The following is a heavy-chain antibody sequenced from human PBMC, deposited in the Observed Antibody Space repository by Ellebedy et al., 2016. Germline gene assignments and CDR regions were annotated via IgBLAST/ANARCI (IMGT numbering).Heavy chain of an antibody. Sequence: GESLKISCAASGFSFRSYWMSWVRQAPGKGLEWVANIYQDGSVQYYLDSVKGRFTISRDNAINSLFLQVNSLRAGDTAVYYCARRGSYGDYAVQVNSWFDRWGRGALVTVSS. CDR1: GFSFRSYW. CDR3: ARRGSYGDYAVQVNSWFDR. V-gene: IGHV3-7*01. CDR2: IYQDGSVQ. J-gene: IGHJ5*02. D-gene: IGHD4-17*01.